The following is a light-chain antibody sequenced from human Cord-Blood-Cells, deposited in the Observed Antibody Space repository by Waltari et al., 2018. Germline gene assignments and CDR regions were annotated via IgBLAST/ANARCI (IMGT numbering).Light chain of an antibody. CDR2: QDS. CDR1: KLGDTY. J-gene: IGLJ1*01. CDR3: QAWDSSTYV. V-gene: IGLV3-1*01. Sequence: SYELTQPPSVSVSPGQTASITCSGDKLGDTYACWYQQKPGQSPVLVIYQDSTRPSGIPGRFSGSNSGNTATLTISGTQAMDEADYYCQAWDSSTYVFGTGTKVTVL.